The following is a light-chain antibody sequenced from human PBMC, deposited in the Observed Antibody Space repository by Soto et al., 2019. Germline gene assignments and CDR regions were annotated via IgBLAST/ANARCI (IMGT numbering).Light chain of an antibody. J-gene: IGKJ2*01. CDR1: QSVSNS. CDR3: QQYNSYSFT. V-gene: IGKV1-5*01. CDR2: DAS. Sequence: DIQMTQSPSTLSASVGDRVTITCRASQSVSNSLAWYHQKPGKAPKLLIYDASNLESGVPSRFSGSGSGTEFTLTVSVLQPDDFATYYCQQYNSYSFTFGQGTKLEIK.